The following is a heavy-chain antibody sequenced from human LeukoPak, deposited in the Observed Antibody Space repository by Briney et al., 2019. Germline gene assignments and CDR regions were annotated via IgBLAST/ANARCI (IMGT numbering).Heavy chain of an antibody. V-gene: IGHV3-30*18. CDR2: ISYDGSNK. D-gene: IGHD5-18*01. Sequence: GGSLRLSCAASGLTFSSYGMHWVRQAPGKGLEWVAVISYDGSNKYYADSVKGRFTISRDNSKNTLYLQMNSLRAEDTAVYYCAKDRSYGYRDAFDIWGQGTMVTVSS. CDR1: GLTFSSYG. J-gene: IGHJ3*02. CDR3: AKDRSYGYRDAFDI.